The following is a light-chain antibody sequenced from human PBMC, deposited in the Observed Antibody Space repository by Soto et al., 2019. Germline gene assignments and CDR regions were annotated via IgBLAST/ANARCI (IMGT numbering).Light chain of an antibody. Sequence: EVVMTQSPATLSVSPGERATLSCRASQSVISSYVAWYQQKPGQAPRLLIYGTSSRATGTPDRFSGSGSETYFTLTISRLEPEDSAVYYCQQYFSLWTFGQGTKVDI. V-gene: IGKV3-20*01. CDR3: QQYFSLWT. J-gene: IGKJ1*01. CDR2: GTS. CDR1: QSVISSY.